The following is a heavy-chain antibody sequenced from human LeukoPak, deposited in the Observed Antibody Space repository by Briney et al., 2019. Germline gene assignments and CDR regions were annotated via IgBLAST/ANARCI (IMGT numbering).Heavy chain of an antibody. CDR2: INHSGST. V-gene: IGHV4-34*01. CDR3: AREHTGASFDY. J-gene: IGHJ4*02. Sequence: SETLSLTCAVCGVSFSGYYWSWIRQPPGKGLEWIGEINHSGSTNYNPSLKSRVTISVDTSKNQFSLKLSSVTAADTAVYYCAREHTGASFDYWGQGTLVTVFS. CDR1: GVSFSGYY. D-gene: IGHD3-10*01.